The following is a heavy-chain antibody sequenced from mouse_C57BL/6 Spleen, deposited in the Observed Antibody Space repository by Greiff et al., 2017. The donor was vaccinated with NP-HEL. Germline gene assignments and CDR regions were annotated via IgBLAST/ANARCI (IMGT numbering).Heavy chain of an antibody. CDR3: ARGDYYGSRGGYYVDY. Sequence: QVQLQQPGAELVRPGSSVKLSCKASGYTFTSYWMHWVKQRPIQGLEWIGNIDPSDSETHYNQKFKDKATLTVDKSSSTAYMQLSSLTSEDSAVYYCARGDYYGSRGGYYVDYWGQGTTLTVSS. CDR1: GYTFTSYW. CDR2: IDPSDSET. J-gene: IGHJ2*01. V-gene: IGHV1-52*01. D-gene: IGHD1-1*01.